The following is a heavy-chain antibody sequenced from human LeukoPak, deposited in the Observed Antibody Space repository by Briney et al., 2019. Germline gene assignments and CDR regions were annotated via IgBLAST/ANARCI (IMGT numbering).Heavy chain of an antibody. J-gene: IGHJ5*02. Sequence: ASVKVSCKSSGYTFTRHYLHWVRQAPGQGLEWVGLINPTGTSSWSAQKFQGRVTLTRDMSTSTDYMELSSLRSEDTAVYYCARDNSLQDMAWWFDPWGQGTLVIVSS. V-gene: IGHV1-46*01. CDR2: INPTGTSS. CDR3: ARDNSLQDMAWWFDP. D-gene: IGHD5-24*01. CDR1: GYTFTRHY.